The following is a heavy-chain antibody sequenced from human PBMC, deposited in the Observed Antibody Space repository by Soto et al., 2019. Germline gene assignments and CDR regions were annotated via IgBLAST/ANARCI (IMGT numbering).Heavy chain of an antibody. CDR1: GFTFSSYA. CDR3: AKDRNRWLRFDLGY. CDR2: ITGSAGST. V-gene: IGHV3-23*01. D-gene: IGHD5-12*01. Sequence: EVQLLESGGGLVQPGGSLRLCCAASGFTFSSYAMSWVRQAPGKGLEWVSSITGSAGSTYYADSVKGRFTISRDNSKNTLYLQMNSLRVEDTAVYYCAKDRNRWLRFDLGYWGQGTLVTVSS. J-gene: IGHJ4*02.